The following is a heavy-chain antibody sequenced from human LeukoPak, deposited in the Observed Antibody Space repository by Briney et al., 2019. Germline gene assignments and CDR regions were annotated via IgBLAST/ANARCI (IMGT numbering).Heavy chain of an antibody. J-gene: IGHJ4*02. CDR2: TSYNGNT. CDR3: ARHSGRGWQALGY. Sequence: ASVKVSSKASGYTFSNYGISWVRQAPGLGLEWMGWTSYNGNTNYAQKFQDRVTMTTDTSTTTAYMELRSLESDDTAVYYCARHSGRGWQALGYWGQGTLVTVSS. D-gene: IGHD5-12*01. CDR1: GYTFSNYG. V-gene: IGHV1-18*04.